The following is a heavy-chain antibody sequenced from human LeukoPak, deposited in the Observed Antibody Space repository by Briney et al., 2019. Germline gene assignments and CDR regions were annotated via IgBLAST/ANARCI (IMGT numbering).Heavy chain of an antibody. D-gene: IGHD1-26*01. Sequence: SETLSLTCTVSGGSISSYYWSWIRQPPGKGLEWIGYIYYSGSTNYNPSLKSRVTISVDTSKNQFSLKLSSVTAADTAVYYCARSKWVPTGYYYYYGMDVWGQGTTVTVSS. CDR1: GGSISSYY. V-gene: IGHV4-59*01. CDR3: ARSKWVPTGYYYYYGMDV. J-gene: IGHJ6*02. CDR2: IYYSGST.